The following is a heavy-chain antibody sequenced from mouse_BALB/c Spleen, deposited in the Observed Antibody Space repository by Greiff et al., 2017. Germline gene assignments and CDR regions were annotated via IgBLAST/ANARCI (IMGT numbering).Heavy chain of an antibody. D-gene: IGHD6-1*01. CDR1: GYTFTSYD. CDR2: IYPGDGST. V-gene: IGHV1S56*01. Sequence: QVQLQQPGAELVKPGASVKLSCKASGYTFTSYDINWVKQRPGQGLEWIGWIYPGDGSTKYNEKFKGKATLTADKSSSTAYMQLSSLTSENSAVYFCARSAPYYFDYWGQGTTLTVSS. CDR3: ARSAPYYFDY. J-gene: IGHJ2*01.